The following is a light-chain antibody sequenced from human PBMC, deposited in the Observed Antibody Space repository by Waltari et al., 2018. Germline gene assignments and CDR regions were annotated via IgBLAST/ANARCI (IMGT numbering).Light chain of an antibody. Sequence: QSALTQSASVSGSPGQSITISCTGTSSDVGTYNYVSWYRQHPGKAPQLLIYDFDKRPSGVSSRFTGSKSGNTASLTISGIQAEDKAAYYCSSYSTTNTVLFGGGTEVTLL. J-gene: IGLJ2*01. CDR1: SSDVGTYNY. V-gene: IGLV2-14*03. CDR2: DFD. CDR3: SSYSTTNTVL.